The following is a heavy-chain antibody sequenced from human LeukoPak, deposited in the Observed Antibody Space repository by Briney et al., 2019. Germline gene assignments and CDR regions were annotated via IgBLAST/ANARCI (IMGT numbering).Heavy chain of an antibody. J-gene: IGHJ5*02. D-gene: IGHD6-13*01. Sequence: SQTLSPTCTVSGGSISSSSYCWGWICQPPGNGLEGFGSIYFRGSTYYNPSLKTRVPISVHRSQNQCTRKLSALTAPDSAVDYCARHDGSSSWSRWFDPWGQETLVTVSS. CDR1: GGSISSSSYC. CDR3: ARHDGSSSWSRWFDP. CDR2: IYFRGST. V-gene: IGHV4-39*01.